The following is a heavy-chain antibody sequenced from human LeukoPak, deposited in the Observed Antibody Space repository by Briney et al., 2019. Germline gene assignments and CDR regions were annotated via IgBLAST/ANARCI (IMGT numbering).Heavy chain of an antibody. CDR2: INHSGST. Sequence: PSETLSLTCAVYGGSFSGYFWSWIRQPPGKGLEWIGEINHSGSTNHNPSLKSRVTISVDTSKNQFSLKLTSVTAADTAVYYCARGPLTDYDILTGYSTNFDYWAQGTLVTVSS. V-gene: IGHV4-34*01. D-gene: IGHD3-9*01. J-gene: IGHJ4*02. CDR1: GGSFSGYF. CDR3: ARGPLTDYDILTGYSTNFDY.